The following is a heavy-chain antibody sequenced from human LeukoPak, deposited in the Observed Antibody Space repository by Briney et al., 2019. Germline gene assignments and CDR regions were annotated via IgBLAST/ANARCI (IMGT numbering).Heavy chain of an antibody. D-gene: IGHD1-1*01. J-gene: IGHJ4*02. V-gene: IGHV4-39*01. CDR3: ARHEDRNWYFDH. CDR2: IYYSGST. Sequence: SETLSLTCTVSSGSISSSYYYWGWIRQPPGKGLEWIGTIYYSGSTYYNPSLKSRVTISVDTSKNQFSLKLSSVTAPDTAVYYCARHEDRNWYFDHWGQGTLVTVSS. CDR1: SGSISSSYYY.